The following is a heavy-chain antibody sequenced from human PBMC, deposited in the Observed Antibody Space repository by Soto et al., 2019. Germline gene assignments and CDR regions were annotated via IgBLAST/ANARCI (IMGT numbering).Heavy chain of an antibody. J-gene: IGHJ2*01. V-gene: IGHV4-59*01. D-gene: IGHD4-17*01. CDR1: GGSISSYY. CDR3: ARVHTAHWYFDL. CDR2: IYYSGST. Sequence: QVQLQESGPGLVKPSETLSLTCTVSGGSISSYYWSWIRQPPGKGLELIGYIYYSGSTNYHPSLMNRVTMSVDTPKNQFSLKLSSVTAADTAVYYCARVHTAHWYFDLWGRGTLFTVSS.